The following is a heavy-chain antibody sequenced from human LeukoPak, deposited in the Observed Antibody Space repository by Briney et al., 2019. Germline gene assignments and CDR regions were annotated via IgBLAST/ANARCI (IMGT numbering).Heavy chain of an antibody. Sequence: PSETLSLTCTVSGGSISSGNYFWNWIRQPAGKGLEWIGRIYTSGSTNYNPSLKSRVTISVDTSKNQFSLKLSSVTAADTAVYYCARAVREYYDYVWGSYRPPYYYGMDVWGQGTTVTVSS. D-gene: IGHD3-16*02. J-gene: IGHJ6*02. CDR2: IYTSGST. CDR1: GGSISSGNYF. V-gene: IGHV4-61*02. CDR3: ARAVREYYDYVWGSYRPPYYYGMDV.